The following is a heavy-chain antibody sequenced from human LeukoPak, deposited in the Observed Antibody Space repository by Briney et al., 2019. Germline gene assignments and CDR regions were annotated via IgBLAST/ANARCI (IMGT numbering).Heavy chain of an antibody. CDR1: GGSFSGYY. CDR3: ARREGEDVVVIAANPFDY. Sequence: SETLSLTCAVYGGSFSGYYWSWIRQPPGKGLEWIGEITHSGGTNYIPSLKSRVTISVDTSKNQFSLKLSSVTAADTAVYYCARREGEDVVVIAANPFDYWGQGTLVTVSS. J-gene: IGHJ4*02. CDR2: ITHSGGT. D-gene: IGHD2-15*01. V-gene: IGHV4-34*01.